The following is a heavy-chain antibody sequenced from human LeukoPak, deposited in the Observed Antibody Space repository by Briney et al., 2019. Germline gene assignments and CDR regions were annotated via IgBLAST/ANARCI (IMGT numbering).Heavy chain of an antibody. CDR2: IIPIFGTA. J-gene: IGHJ3*02. CDR1: GGTFSSYA. CDR3: AREERELWPLAFDI. D-gene: IGHD2-21*01. V-gene: IGHV1-69*01. Sequence: SVRVSCKASGGTFSSYAISWVRQAPGQGLEWMGGIIPIFGTANYAQKFQGRVTITADESTSTAYMELSSLRSEDTAVYYCAREERELWPLAFDIWGQGTMVTVSS.